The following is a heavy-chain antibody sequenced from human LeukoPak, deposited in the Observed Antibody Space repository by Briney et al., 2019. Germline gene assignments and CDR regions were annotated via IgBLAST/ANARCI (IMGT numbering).Heavy chain of an antibody. CDR3: ARGVCSGGSCYSLMFDY. J-gene: IGHJ4*02. V-gene: IGHV3-13*01. Sequence: PGGSLRLSCAASGFTLSSYDMHWVRQATGKGLEWVSAIGTAGDTYYPGSVKGRFTISRENAKNSLYLQMNSLRAGDTAVYYCARGVCSGGSCYSLMFDYWGQGTLVTVSS. CDR1: GFTLSSYD. D-gene: IGHD2-15*01. CDR2: IGTAGDT.